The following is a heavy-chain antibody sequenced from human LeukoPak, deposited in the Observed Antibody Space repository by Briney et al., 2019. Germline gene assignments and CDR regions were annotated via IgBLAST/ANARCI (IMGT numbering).Heavy chain of an antibody. D-gene: IGHD3-3*01. CDR2: INPNSGGT. V-gene: IGHV1-2*02. J-gene: IGHJ5*02. CDR3: AIKLIGVALAWFDP. Sequence: ASVKVSCKASGYTFTGYYMHWVRQAPGQGLEWMGWINPNSGGTNYAQKFQGRVTMTRDTSISTAYMELSRLRSEDTAVYYCAIKLIGVALAWFDPWGQGTLVTVSS. CDR1: GYTFTGYY.